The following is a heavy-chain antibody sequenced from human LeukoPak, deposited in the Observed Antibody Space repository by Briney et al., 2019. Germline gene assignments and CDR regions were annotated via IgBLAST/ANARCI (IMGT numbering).Heavy chain of an antibody. CDR1: GFSFSDYY. D-gene: IGHD6-19*01. CDR2: MSSSSSYR. CDR3: ARDVAVARYDY. Sequence: PGGSLRLSCAASGFSFSDYYMNWIRQAPGKGLEWVSYMSSSSSYRNYADSVKGRFTISRDNAKNSLYLQMNSLRAEDTAVYYCARDVAVARYDYWGQGTLVTVSS. J-gene: IGHJ4*02. V-gene: IGHV3-11*06.